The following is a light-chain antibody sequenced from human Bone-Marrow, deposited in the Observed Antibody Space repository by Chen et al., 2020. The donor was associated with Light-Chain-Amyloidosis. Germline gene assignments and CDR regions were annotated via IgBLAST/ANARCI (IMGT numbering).Light chain of an antibody. CDR1: NIGSTS. Sequence: SYVLTQPSSVSVAPGQTATIACGGNNIGSTSVHWYQQTPGQAPLLVVYDDSDRPSGIPERLSGSNAGNTATLTVGGVGAGDEADYYCQVWGRGSDRPVFGGGAKLTVL. CDR3: QVWGRGSDRPV. V-gene: IGLV3-21*02. J-gene: IGLJ3*02. CDR2: DDS.